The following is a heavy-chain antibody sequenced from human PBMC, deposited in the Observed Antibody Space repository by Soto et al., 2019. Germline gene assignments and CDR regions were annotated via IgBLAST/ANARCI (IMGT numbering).Heavy chain of an antibody. J-gene: IGHJ6*02. CDR2: IIPIFGTA. Sequence: SVKVSCKASGGTFSSYAISWVRQAPGQGLEWMGGIIPIFGTANYAQKFQGRVTITADESTSTAYMELSSLRSEDTAVYYCASYDSSYYYGMDVWGQGTTVTVSS. V-gene: IGHV1-69*13. CDR3: ASYDSSYYYGMDV. D-gene: IGHD3-22*01. CDR1: GGTFSSYA.